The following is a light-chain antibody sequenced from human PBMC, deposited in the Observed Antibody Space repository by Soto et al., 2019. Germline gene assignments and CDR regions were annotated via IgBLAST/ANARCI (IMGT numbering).Light chain of an antibody. Sequence: EIVLTQSPGTLSLSPGERATLSCRASQSVKSSYLAWYQQKPGQAPSLLIFGASSGATGIPDRFSGSGSGTDFTLTISRLEPEDFAVYYCQQYGSSWTFG. CDR2: GAS. J-gene: IGKJ1*01. V-gene: IGKV3-20*01. CDR1: QSVKSSY. CDR3: QQYGSSWT.